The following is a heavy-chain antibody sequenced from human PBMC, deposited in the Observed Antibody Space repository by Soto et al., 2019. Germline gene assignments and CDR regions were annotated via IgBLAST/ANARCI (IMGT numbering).Heavy chain of an antibody. CDR1: GFTFSSYA. CDR3: AKDPATLYRMYYFDY. J-gene: IGHJ4*02. V-gene: IGHV3-23*01. CDR2: ISGSGGST. D-gene: IGHD2-15*01. Sequence: PGGSLRLSCAASGFTFSSYAMGWVRQAPGKGLEWVSAISGSGGSTYYADSVKGRFTISRDDSKNTLYLQMNSLRAEDTAVYYCAKDPATLYRMYYFDYWGQGTLVTVSS.